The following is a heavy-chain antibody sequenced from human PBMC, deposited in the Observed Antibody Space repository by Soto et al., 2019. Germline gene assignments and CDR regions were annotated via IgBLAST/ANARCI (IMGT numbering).Heavy chain of an antibody. Sequence: QLQLQESGPGLVKPSETLSLTCTVSGGSISSSSYYWGWIRQPPGKGLEWIGSIYYSGSTYYNPSLKRRVTISGDTSKNQFSLKLSSVTAADTAVYYCARHSYYYGSTYGCWLDPLGQGTLVTVSS. J-gene: IGHJ5*02. CDR2: IYYSGST. CDR3: ARHSYYYGSTYGCWLDP. V-gene: IGHV4-39*01. CDR1: GGSISSSSYY. D-gene: IGHD3-10*01.